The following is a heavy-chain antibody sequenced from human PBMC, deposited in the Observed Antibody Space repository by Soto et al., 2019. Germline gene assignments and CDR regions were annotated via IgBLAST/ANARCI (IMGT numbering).Heavy chain of an antibody. V-gene: IGHV4-34*01. J-gene: IGHJ4*02. D-gene: IGHD5-18*01. CDR1: GGSFSGYY. CDR3: ARRGYSYGYKGYFDY. CDR2: INHSGST. Sequence: ETLSLTCAVYGGSFSGYYWSWIRQPPGKGLEWIGEINHSGSTNYNPSLKSRVTISVDTSKNQFSLKLSSVTAADTAVYYCARRGYSYGYKGYFDYWGQGTLVTVSS.